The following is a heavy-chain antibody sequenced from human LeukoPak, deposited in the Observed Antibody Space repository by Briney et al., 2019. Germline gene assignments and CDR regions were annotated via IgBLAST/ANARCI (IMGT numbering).Heavy chain of an antibody. Sequence: PGGSLRLSCAASGFTLSSYWMHWVRQAPGKGLVWVSRINIDGSNTRYADSVRGRFTISRDNAENTLYLQMNSLRVDDTAVYYCATSRTFDYWGQGTLVTVSS. V-gene: IGHV3-74*01. CDR3: ATSRTFDY. J-gene: IGHJ4*02. CDR2: INIDGSNT. CDR1: GFTLSSYW.